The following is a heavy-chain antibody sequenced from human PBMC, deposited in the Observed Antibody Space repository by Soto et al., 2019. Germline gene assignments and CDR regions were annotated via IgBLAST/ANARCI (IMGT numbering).Heavy chain of an antibody. J-gene: IGHJ6*02. V-gene: IGHV3-30*18. Sequence: QSGGSLRLSCAASGFTFSSYGMHWVRQAPGKGLEWVAVISYDGSNKYYADSVKGRFTISRDNSKNTLYLQMNSLRAEDTAVYYCAKVFGSLDPHYYYGMDVWGQGTTVTVSS. CDR3: AKVFGSLDPHYYYGMDV. CDR1: GFTFSSYG. D-gene: IGHD1-1*01. CDR2: ISYDGSNK.